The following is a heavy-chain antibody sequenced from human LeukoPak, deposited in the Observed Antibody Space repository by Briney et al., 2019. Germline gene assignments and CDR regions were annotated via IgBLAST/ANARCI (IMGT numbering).Heavy chain of an antibody. D-gene: IGHD5-24*01. J-gene: IGHJ4*02. V-gene: IGHV4-38-2*02. Sequence: PSETLSLTCTVSGYSISSGYYWGWIRQPPGKGLEWIGSIYHSGSTYYNPSLKSRVTISVDTSKNQFSLKLSSVTAADTAVYYCARDRGYNYYYFDYWGQGTLVTVSS. CDR1: GYSISSGYY. CDR3: ARDRGYNYYYFDY. CDR2: IYHSGST.